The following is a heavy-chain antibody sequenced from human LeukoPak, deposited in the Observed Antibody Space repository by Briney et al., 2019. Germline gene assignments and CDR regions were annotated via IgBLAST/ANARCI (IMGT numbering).Heavy chain of an antibody. CDR3: ARGNDVLTS. J-gene: IGHJ5*02. D-gene: IGHD3-9*01. Sequence: SETLSLTCTVSGGSVSSGSYYWSWIGQPPGKELEWIGYIYYSGSTNYNPSLKSRVTISVDTSKNQFSLKLSSVTAADTAVYYCARGNDVLTSWGQGTLVTVSS. CDR2: IYYSGST. V-gene: IGHV4-61*01. CDR1: GGSVSSGSYY.